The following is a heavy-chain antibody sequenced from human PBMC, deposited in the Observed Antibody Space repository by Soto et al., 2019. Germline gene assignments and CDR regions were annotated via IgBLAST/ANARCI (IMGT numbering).Heavy chain of an antibody. V-gene: IGHV3-23*01. Sequence: EVQLLESGGGSVQPGGSLRLSCAASGFTFSSYAMHWVRRPPGKGLEWVSSISGSGGTAYYADSVKGRFSISRHSLVNTLYLQMNSLRAEDTAVYYCAKGRGKNWNFDYWGQGTLVTVSP. CDR1: GFTFSSYA. J-gene: IGHJ4*02. CDR3: AKGRGKNWNFDY. CDR2: ISGSGGTA. D-gene: IGHD1-1*01.